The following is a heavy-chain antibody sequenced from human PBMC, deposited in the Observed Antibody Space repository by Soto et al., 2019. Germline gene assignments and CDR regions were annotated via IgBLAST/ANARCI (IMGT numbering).Heavy chain of an antibody. Sequence: QVQLVQSGAEVKKPGASVKVSCKASGYTFTSYGISWVRQAPGQGLEGMGWISAYNGNTHYAQKLQGRVTMTTETSRSTAYMELRSLRSDATAVYYCASESEVRGWPENYGSGSDWGAYNGFDPWGQGTLVTVSS. J-gene: IGHJ5*02. CDR1: GYTFTSYG. D-gene: IGHD3-10*01. CDR3: ASESEVRGWPENYGSGSDWGAYNGFDP. V-gene: IGHV1-18*01. CDR2: ISAYNGNT.